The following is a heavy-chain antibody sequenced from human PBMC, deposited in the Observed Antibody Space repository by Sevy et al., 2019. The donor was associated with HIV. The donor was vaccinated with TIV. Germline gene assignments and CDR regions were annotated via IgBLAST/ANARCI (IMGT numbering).Heavy chain of an antibody. V-gene: IGHV3-21*01. CDR1: GFTFSSYS. Sequence: GGSLRLSCAASGFTFSSYSMNWVRQAPGKGLEWVSSISSSSSYIYYADSVKGRFTISRDNAKNSLYLQMNSLRAEDTAVYYCARVIQRGYSGYDHLDDAFDIWGQGTMVTVSS. J-gene: IGHJ3*02. CDR3: ARVIQRGYSGYDHLDDAFDI. D-gene: IGHD5-12*01. CDR2: ISSSSSYI.